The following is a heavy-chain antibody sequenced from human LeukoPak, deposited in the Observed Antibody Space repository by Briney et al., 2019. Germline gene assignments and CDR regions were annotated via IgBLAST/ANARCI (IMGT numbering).Heavy chain of an antibody. CDR3: ARDPGYCSSTSCYGRYYYYGMDV. CDR1: GFTFSSYA. J-gene: IGHJ6*02. CDR2: ISYDGSNK. D-gene: IGHD2-2*01. V-gene: IGHV3-30*04. Sequence: GRSLRLSCAASGFTFSSYAMHWVRQAPGKGLEWVAVISYDGSNKYYADSVKGRFTISRDNSKNTLYLQMNSLRAEDMAVYYCARDPGYCSSTSCYGRYYYYGMDVWGQGTTATVSS.